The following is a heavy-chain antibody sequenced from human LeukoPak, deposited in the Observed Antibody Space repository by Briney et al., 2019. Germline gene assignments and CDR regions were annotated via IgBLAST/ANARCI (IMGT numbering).Heavy chain of an antibody. J-gene: IGHJ4*02. CDR3: VRVAWNHDFLNGYPDY. V-gene: IGHV3-74*01. CDR1: GFTLNTYW. Sequence: GGSLRLSCAASGFTLNTYWVHWVRQAPGKGLSWVSLINSDGSSTSYADSVKGRFTISRDNAKNTVYLQMNSLRAEDTAVYYCVRVAWNHDFLNGYPDYWGQGTQVTVSS. CDR2: INSDGSST. D-gene: IGHD3-3*01.